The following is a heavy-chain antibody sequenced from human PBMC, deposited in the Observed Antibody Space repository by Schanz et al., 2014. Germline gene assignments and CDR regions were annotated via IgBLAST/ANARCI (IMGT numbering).Heavy chain of an antibody. J-gene: IGHJ4*02. CDR2: IIPSLGIA. CDR1: GYTFTDYP. Sequence: QVQLVQSGAEVKKPGASVKVSCKTSGYTFTDYPINWVRQAPGRRLEWMGRIIPSLGIANYAQKFQGRVTITADKSTFTAYMDVSSLRSEDTAVYYCASSGAGYSSSWDFDYWGQGTLVTVSS. V-gene: IGHV1-69*04. CDR3: ASSGAGYSSSWDFDY. D-gene: IGHD6-13*01.